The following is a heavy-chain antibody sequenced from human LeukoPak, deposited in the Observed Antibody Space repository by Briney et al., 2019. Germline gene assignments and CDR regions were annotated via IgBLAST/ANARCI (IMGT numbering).Heavy chain of an antibody. J-gene: IGHJ2*01. Sequence: SQNLSLTCTVSGGSISSGSYYWRWIRQPAGKGLEWIGRVYTSGSTNYNPSLKSRVTISVDTSKNQFSLKLSSVTAADTAVYYCAGDSSGWNWYFDLWGRGTLVTVSS. CDR2: VYTSGST. CDR1: GGSISSGSYY. CDR3: AGDSSGWNWYFDL. D-gene: IGHD6-19*01. V-gene: IGHV4-61*02.